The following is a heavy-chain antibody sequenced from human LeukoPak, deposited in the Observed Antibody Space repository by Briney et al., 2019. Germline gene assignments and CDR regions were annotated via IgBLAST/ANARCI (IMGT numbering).Heavy chain of an antibody. CDR3: ARVSSGSYSR. CDR2: IDSDGSTT. V-gene: IGHV3-74*01. D-gene: IGHD1-26*01. Sequence: PGGSLRLSCVASGFTFSNYWMHWVRQAPGKGLVWVSRIDSDGSTTSHADSVKGRFTTSRDNAKNSLYLQMNSLRAEDTAVYYCARVSSGSYSRWGQGTLVTVSS. CDR1: GFTFSNYW. J-gene: IGHJ4*02.